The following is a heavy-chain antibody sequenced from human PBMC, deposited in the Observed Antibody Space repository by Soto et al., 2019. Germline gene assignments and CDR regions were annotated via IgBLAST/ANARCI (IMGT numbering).Heavy chain of an antibody. D-gene: IGHD2-2*01. J-gene: IGHJ4*02. CDR2: INPSVGST. CDR1: TYTYNTHY. V-gene: IGHV1-46*02. CDR3: AREGDCSSTSCYDY. Sequence: GASVKVSCKSSTYTYNTHYIHWVRQAPGQGLEWVGVINPSVGSTNYAQKLQGRVTMTTDTSTSTAYMELRSLRSDDTAVYYCAREGDCSSTSCYDYWGQGTLVTVSS.